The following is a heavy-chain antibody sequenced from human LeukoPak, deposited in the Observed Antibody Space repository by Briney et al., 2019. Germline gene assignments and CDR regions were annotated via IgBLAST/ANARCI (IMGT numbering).Heavy chain of an antibody. CDR2: INQDGREK. V-gene: IGHV3-7*01. CDR3: ARSREGYNLFDY. D-gene: IGHD5-24*01. J-gene: IGHJ4*02. CDR1: GFTFSSYW. Sequence: GGSLRLSCAASGFTFSSYWMTWVRQAPGKGLEWVANINQDGREKYYVDSVKGRFTISRDNAKNSLYLQMDSLRAEDTAVYYCARSREGYNLFDYWGQGTLVTVSS.